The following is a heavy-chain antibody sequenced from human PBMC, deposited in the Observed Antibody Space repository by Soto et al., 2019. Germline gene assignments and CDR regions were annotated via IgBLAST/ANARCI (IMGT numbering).Heavy chain of an antibody. D-gene: IGHD6-19*01. J-gene: IGHJ5*02. CDR3: ARGGKGRAVAGTNWFDP. CDR1: GYTFTSYD. Sequence: QVQLVQSGAEVKKPGASVKVSCKASGYTFTSYDINWVRQSTGQGLEWMGWMNPNSGNTGYAQKFQGRVTMTRNTSISTAYMELSRLRSEETAVYYCARGGKGRAVAGTNWFDPWGQGTLVTVFS. V-gene: IGHV1-8*01. CDR2: MNPNSGNT.